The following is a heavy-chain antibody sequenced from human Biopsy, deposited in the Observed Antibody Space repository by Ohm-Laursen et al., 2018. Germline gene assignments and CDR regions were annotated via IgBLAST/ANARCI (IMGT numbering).Heavy chain of an antibody. J-gene: IGHJ6*02. CDR3: ARIPILVVPAAIVYRHRRHLQGLDV. Sequence: TQTLTLTCTLSGFSLNTRGMSVTWIRQPPGKALEWHARIDWDDAKFYSESLKTRLTISKGTSENHVVLTLSDVAPVDTATYYCARIPILVVPAAIVYRHRRHLQGLDVWGQGTTVIVSS. CDR1: GFSLNTRGMS. V-gene: IGHV2-70*16. CDR2: IDWDDAK. D-gene: IGHD2-2*02.